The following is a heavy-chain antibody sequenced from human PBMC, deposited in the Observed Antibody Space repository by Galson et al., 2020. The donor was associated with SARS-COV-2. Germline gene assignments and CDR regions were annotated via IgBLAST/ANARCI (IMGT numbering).Heavy chain of an antibody. J-gene: IGHJ3*02. CDR2: IDPSDSYT. D-gene: IGHD6-13*01. CDR3: ARPATYSSSWYGNRFGNSDDAFDI. V-gene: IGHV5-10-1*01. Sequence: GESLKISCKGSGYSFTSYWISWVRQMPGKGLEWMGRIDPSDSYTNYSPSFQGHVTISADKSISTAYLQWSSLKASDTAMYYCARPATYSSSWYGNRFGNSDDAFDIWGQGTMVTVSS. CDR1: GYSFTSYW.